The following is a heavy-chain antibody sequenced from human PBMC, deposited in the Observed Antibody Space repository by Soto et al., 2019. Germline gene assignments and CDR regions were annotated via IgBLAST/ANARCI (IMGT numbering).Heavy chain of an antibody. CDR1: CCSINSGDYY. CDR2: IYYSGRT. Sequence: SETLSLTCTVSCCSINSGDYYWSWIRQPPGKGLEWIGYIYYSGRTYYNPPLRSRVTISIDTSKNHFFLNLSSVTAADTAVYFCARIGLTTALLWGQGTLVTVS. J-gene: IGHJ4*02. D-gene: IGHD4-17*01. CDR3: ARIGLTTALL. V-gene: IGHV4-30-4*01.